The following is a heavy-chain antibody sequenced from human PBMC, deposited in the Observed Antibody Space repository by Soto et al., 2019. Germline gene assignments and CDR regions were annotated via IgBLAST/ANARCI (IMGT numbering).Heavy chain of an antibody. J-gene: IGHJ6*02. D-gene: IGHD3-3*01. CDR3: ARYYDFWSVSHYYGMDV. Sequence: ASVKVSCKASGYTFTSYAMHWVRQAPGQRLEWMGWINAGNGNTKYSQKFQGRVTITRDTSASTAYMELSSLRSEDTAVYYCARYYDFWSVSHYYGMDVWGQGTTVTVSS. CDR2: INAGNGNT. V-gene: IGHV1-3*01. CDR1: GYTFTSYA.